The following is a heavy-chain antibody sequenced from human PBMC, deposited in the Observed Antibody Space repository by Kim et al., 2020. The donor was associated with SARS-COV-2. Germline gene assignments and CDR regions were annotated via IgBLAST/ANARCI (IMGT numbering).Heavy chain of an antibody. CDR1: GFTFSSYG. J-gene: IGHJ6*02. D-gene: IGHD3-10*01. V-gene: IGHV3-33*01. Sequence: GGSLRLSCAASGFTFSSYGMHWVRQAPGKGLEWVAVIWYDGSNKYYADSVKGRFTISRDNSKNTLYLQMNSLRAEDTAVYYCAREYYYGSGSYYNLYYYYGMDVWGQGTTVTVSS. CDR2: IWYDGSNK. CDR3: AREYYYGSGSYYNLYYYYGMDV.